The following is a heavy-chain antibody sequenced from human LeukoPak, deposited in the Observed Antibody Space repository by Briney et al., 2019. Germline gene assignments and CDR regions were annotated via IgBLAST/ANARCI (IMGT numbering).Heavy chain of an antibody. CDR1: GFTFSSYW. J-gene: IGHJ6*03. CDR2: IKQDGSEK. D-gene: IGHD6-19*01. Sequence: PLGSLRLSCAASGFTFSSYWMSWVRQAPGKGLEGVANIKQDGSEKYYVDSVKGRFTISRDNAKNSLYLQMNSLRAEDTAVYYCARETAIAVAHYYYYMDVWGKGTTVTISS. CDR3: ARETAIAVAHYYYYMDV. V-gene: IGHV3-7*01.